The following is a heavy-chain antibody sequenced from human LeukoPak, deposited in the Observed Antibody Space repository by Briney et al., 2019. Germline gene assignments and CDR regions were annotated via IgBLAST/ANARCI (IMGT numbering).Heavy chain of an antibody. V-gene: IGHV1-2*02. Sequence: GPVQVSCKASGYTFTGYYMHWVRQAPGQGFEWMGWINPNSGDTNYAQKFQGRVTMTRDTSISTAHMELSRLRSDDTAVYYCARASPLYCSSTTCLFDYWGQGTLVTVSS. CDR1: GYTFTGYY. CDR2: INPNSGDT. CDR3: ARASPLYCSSTTCLFDY. J-gene: IGHJ4*02. D-gene: IGHD2-2*01.